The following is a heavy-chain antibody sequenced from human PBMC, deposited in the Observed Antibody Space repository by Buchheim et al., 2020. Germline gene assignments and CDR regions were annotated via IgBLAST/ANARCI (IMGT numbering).Heavy chain of an antibody. Sequence: QLQLQESGPGLEKPSETLSLTCTVSGGSISSSSYYWGWIRQPPGKGLEWIGSIYYSGSTYYNPSLKSRVTISVDTSKNQFSLKLSSVTAADTAVYYCARDSGSYLHYFDYWGQGTL. CDR3: ARDSGSYLHYFDY. D-gene: IGHD1-26*01. J-gene: IGHJ4*02. CDR1: GGSISSSSYY. V-gene: IGHV4-39*07. CDR2: IYYSGST.